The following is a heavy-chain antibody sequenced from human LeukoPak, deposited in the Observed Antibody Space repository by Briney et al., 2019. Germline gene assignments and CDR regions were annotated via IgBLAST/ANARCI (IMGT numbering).Heavy chain of an antibody. CDR3: ATSELGFFDF. V-gene: IGHV3-30*03. Sequence: GGSLRLSCAGSGITFRSMHWVRQAPGKGLEWVAVVSFDGSNKYYGDSVKGRFTISRDNSKNSLYLQMNSLRAEDTAVYYCATSELGFFDFWGQGALVTVSS. J-gene: IGHJ4*02. CDR1: GITFRS. CDR2: VSFDGSNK. D-gene: IGHD7-27*01.